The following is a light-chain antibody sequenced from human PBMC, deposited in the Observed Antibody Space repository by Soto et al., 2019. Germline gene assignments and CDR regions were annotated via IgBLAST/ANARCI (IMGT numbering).Light chain of an antibody. CDR1: SSDVGGYDY. CDR2: EVT. Sequence: QSVLTQPASVSGSPGQAIAISCTGTSSDVGGYDYVSWYQQQPDKAPKLMIYEVTKRPSGVSNRFSGSKSGNTASLTISGLQAEDEADYYCSSHTSGSTRVFGTGIK. V-gene: IGLV2-14*01. J-gene: IGLJ1*01. CDR3: SSHTSGSTRV.